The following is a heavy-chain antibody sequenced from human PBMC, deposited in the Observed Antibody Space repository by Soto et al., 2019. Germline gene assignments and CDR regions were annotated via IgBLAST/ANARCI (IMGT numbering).Heavy chain of an antibody. CDR3: ARDKPQQIVGYNYYYGMDV. CDR1: GYTFTSFG. Sequence: QLHLVQSGAEVKKPGASVKVSCTASGYTFTSFGVSSVRQVPGQGLEWMGWINGYNGDTDYAQKFQGRVTMTTDRYTSTAYMDVRSLRSDDTAVYYCARDKPQQIVGYNYYYGMDVWGQGTTVTVSS. V-gene: IGHV1-18*04. D-gene: IGHD6-6*01. CDR2: INGYNGDT. J-gene: IGHJ6*02.